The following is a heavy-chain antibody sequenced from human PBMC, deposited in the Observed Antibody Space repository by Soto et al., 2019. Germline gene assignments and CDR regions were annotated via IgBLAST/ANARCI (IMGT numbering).Heavy chain of an antibody. J-gene: IGHJ4*01. Sequence: GGSLRLSCAASGFTFSSYGMHWVRQAPGKGLEWVAVISYDGSNKYYADSVKGRFTISRDNSKNTLYLQMNSLRAEDTAVYYCAKGDSSGYYYYFDYWGHGTLVTVSS. CDR2: ISYDGSNK. V-gene: IGHV3-30*18. D-gene: IGHD3-22*01. CDR3: AKGDSSGYYYYFDY. CDR1: GFTFSSYG.